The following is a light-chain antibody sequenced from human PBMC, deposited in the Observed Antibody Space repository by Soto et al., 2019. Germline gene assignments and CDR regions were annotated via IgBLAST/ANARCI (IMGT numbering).Light chain of an antibody. J-gene: IGLJ2*01. CDR2: DTN. Sequence: QSALTQPASVSGSPGQSITISCTGTSSDVGAYNSVSWYQQHPGKAPKVMIYDTNAKHSWTPARFSGSLLGGKAALTLSGAQPEDEADYFCLLSYSDYMRFGGGTKLTVL. CDR1: SSDVGAYNS. CDR3: LLSYSDYMR. V-gene: IGLV2-14*01.